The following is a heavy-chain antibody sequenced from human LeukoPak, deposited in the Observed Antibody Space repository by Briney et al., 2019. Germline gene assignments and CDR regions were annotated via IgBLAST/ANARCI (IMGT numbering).Heavy chain of an antibody. CDR3: ANVVVTYYYYYMDV. Sequence: PGGSLRLSCAASGFTFDDYGMSWVRQAPGKGLEWVSGINWNGGSTGYADSVKGRFTISRDNAKQSLYLQMNSLRAEDTALYYCANVVVTYYYYYMDVWGKGTTVTVSS. V-gene: IGHV3-20*04. CDR1: GFTFDDYG. J-gene: IGHJ6*03. CDR2: INWNGGST. D-gene: IGHD3-22*01.